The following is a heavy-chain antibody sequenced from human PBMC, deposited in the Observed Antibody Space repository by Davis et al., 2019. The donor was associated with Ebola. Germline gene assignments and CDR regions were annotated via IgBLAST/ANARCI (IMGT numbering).Heavy chain of an antibody. J-gene: IGHJ4*02. D-gene: IGHD1-26*01. V-gene: IGHV3-30*02. CDR3: AKDEGSGSYDAGY. Sequence: SRDNSKNTLYLQMNSLRAEDTAVYYCAKDEGSGSYDAGYWGQGTLVTVSS.